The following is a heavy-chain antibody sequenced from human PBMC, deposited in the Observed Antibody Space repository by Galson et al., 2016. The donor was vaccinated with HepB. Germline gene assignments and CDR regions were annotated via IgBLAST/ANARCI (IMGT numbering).Heavy chain of an antibody. CDR1: GASISSDGYS. J-gene: IGHJ4*02. D-gene: IGHD6-13*01. CDR3: ARAPFGYSNSGLDY. CDR2: VYHSGSS. Sequence: TLSLTCTVSGASISSDGYSWSWIRQPPGKGLEWIGHVYHSGSSYNIPSLNSRLTISLDRSKNRFSLKLTSVTAADTAVYYCARAPFGYSNSGLDYWGQGAVVTVSS. V-gene: IGHV4-30-2*01.